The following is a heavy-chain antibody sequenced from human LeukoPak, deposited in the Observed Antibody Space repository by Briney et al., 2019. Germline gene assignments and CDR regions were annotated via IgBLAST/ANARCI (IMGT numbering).Heavy chain of an antibody. CDR1: GGSISSYY. CDR2: IYYSGST. CDR3: AGGIAAAGYDY. Sequence: SETLSLTRTVSGGSISSYYWSWIRQPPGKGLEWIGYIYYSGSTNYNPSLKSRVTISVDTSKNQFSLKLSSVTAADTAVYYCAGGIAAAGYDYWGQGTLVTVSS. J-gene: IGHJ4*02. V-gene: IGHV4-59*08. D-gene: IGHD6-13*01.